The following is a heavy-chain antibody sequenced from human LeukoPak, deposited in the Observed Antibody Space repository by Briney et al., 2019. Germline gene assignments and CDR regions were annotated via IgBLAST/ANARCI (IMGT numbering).Heavy chain of an antibody. CDR2: ISYDGSNK. CDR1: GFTFSSYG. CDR3: ARDSSVSRRYYYYYGMDV. J-gene: IGHJ6*02. Sequence: GALRLSCAASGFTFSSYGMHWVRQAPGKGLEWVAVISYDGSNKYYADSVKGRFTISRDNSKDTLYLQMNSLRAEDTAVYYCARDSSVSRRYYYYYGMDVWGQGTTVTVSS. D-gene: IGHD3-22*01. V-gene: IGHV3-30*03.